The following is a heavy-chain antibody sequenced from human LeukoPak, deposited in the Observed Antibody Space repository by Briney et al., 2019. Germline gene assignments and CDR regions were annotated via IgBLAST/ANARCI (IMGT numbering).Heavy chain of an antibody. CDR1: GFTFSDYW. J-gene: IGHJ4*02. V-gene: IGHV3-7*01. CDR3: ARRGGSSSRRSPIDY. Sequence: PGGSLRLSCTASGFTFSDYWMTWVRQAPGKGPEWVANIKQDGSQRYYVDSVRGRFTISRENAKNSLFLQMNGLRAEDTAVYYCARRGGSSSRRSPIDYWGQGILVTVSS. CDR2: IKQDGSQR. D-gene: IGHD6-6*01.